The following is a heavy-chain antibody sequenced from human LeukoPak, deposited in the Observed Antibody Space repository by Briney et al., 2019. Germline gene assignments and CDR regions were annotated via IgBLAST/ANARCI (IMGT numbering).Heavy chain of an antibody. V-gene: IGHV1-18*01. CDR1: GYTFTNYG. CDR2: ISAYNDKT. CDR3: ARVPGHIVVVTTTDLYFDY. D-gene: IGHD2-21*02. Sequence: ASVKVSCKDPGYTFTNYGITWVRQAPGQGLEWMGWISAYNDKTNDAPKLQGRVTMTTDTSTSTAFMELRSLRSDDTAVYYCARVPGHIVVVTTTDLYFDYWGQGTLVTVSS. J-gene: IGHJ4*02.